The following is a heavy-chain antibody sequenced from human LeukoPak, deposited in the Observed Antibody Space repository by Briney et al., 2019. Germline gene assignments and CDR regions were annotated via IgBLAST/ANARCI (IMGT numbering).Heavy chain of an antibody. V-gene: IGHV3-30*03. CDR2: ISLDGIDK. Sequence: SGRSLRPSCAASGSIFSDFGMHWVRQAPGKGLGWVAVISLDGIDKYSADSVKGRFSISRDNSRNTIDLQTSSRRAEDTAVYFCARGYCSNWLCMHFFDYWGQGSLVTVSS. CDR1: GSIFSDFG. D-gene: IGHD2-2*01. CDR3: ARGYCSNWLCMHFFDY. J-gene: IGHJ4*02.